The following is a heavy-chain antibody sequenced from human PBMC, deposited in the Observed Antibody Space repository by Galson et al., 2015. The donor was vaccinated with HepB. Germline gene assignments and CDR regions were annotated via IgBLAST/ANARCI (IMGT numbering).Heavy chain of an antibody. D-gene: IGHD3-3*01. Sequence: SLRLSCAASGFTFKSYSLHWVRQAPGKGLEWVAVISYDGDNEYYADSVKGRFTISRDNSKNMLFLQMNSLRAEDTAEYYCARDLYYYLWSGYWPATLGVFDIWGQGTMVTVSS. CDR1: GFTFKSYS. CDR2: ISYDGDNE. CDR3: ARDLYYYLWSGYWPATLGVFDI. V-gene: IGHV3-30*04. J-gene: IGHJ3*02.